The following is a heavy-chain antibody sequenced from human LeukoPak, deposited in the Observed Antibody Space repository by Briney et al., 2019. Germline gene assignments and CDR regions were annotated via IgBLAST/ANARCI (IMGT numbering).Heavy chain of an antibody. CDR2: INHSGST. CDR3: ARYTAMVNDAFDI. CDR1: GGSFSGYY. D-gene: IGHD5-18*01. V-gene: IGHV4-34*01. Sequence: SETLSLTCAVYGGSFSGYYWSWIRQPPGKGLEWIGEINHSGSTNYNPSLKSRVTISVDTSKNQFSLKLSSVTAADTAVYYCARYTAMVNDAFDIWGQGTMVTVSS. J-gene: IGHJ3*02.